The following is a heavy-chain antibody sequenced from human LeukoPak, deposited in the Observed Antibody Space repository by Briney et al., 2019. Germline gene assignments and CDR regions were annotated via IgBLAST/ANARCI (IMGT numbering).Heavy chain of an antibody. CDR1: GGSISSYY. D-gene: IGHD3-3*01. CDR3: ARGRAGVDFWSGYRYYYYYYMDV. Sequence: SETLSLTCTVSGGSISSYYWSWIRQPPGKGLEWIGYIYYSGSTNYNPSLKSRVTISVDTSKNQFSLKLSSVTAADTAVYYCARGRAGVDFWSGYRYYYYYYMDVWGKGTTVTVSS. J-gene: IGHJ6*03. V-gene: IGHV4-59*12. CDR2: IYYSGST.